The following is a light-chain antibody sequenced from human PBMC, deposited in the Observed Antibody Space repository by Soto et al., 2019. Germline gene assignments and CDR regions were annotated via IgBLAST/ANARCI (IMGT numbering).Light chain of an antibody. CDR3: SSYTSSSTPHYV. CDR1: SSDVGGYNY. J-gene: IGLJ1*01. CDR2: DVS. V-gene: IGLV2-14*01. Sequence: QSVLTQPASLSVSPGESITISCAGTSSDVGGYNYVSWYQQHPGKAPKLMIYDVSNRPSGVSNRFFGSKSGNTASLTISGLQAEDEADYYCSSYTSSSTPHYVFGTGTKVTVL.